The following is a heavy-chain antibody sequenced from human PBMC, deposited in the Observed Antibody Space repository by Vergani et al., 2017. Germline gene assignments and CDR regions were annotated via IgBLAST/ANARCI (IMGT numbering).Heavy chain of an antibody. CDR3: ARPRGSGGFVPSSYFYGMDV. Sequence: QVELQESGPGLVKPSETLTLTCDVSDSSIMTNPYWGWFRQSPGKGLEWIGCIHHSGDTHNNSSLKSRVSISIVSSSKFSLSLTSVTAADTAIYYCARPRGSGGFVPSSYFYGMDVRGHGTTVTVPS. V-gene: IGHV4-38-2*01. CDR2: IHHSGDT. J-gene: IGHJ6*02. CDR1: DSSIMTNPY. D-gene: IGHD3-10*01.